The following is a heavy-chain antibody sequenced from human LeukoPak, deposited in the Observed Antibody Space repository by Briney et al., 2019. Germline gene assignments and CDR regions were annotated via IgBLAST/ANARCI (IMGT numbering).Heavy chain of an antibody. CDR1: GYSFASYW. D-gene: IGHD2-2*01. Sequence: GESLKISCKGSGYSFASYWIALVRQMPGKGLEWMGVIYPGNSDITYSPSFQGQVTISADKSVSTAYLHWSSLKASDTAIYYCARHLSSITSCPNYWGQGTLVTVSS. CDR2: IYPGNSDI. V-gene: IGHV5-51*01. J-gene: IGHJ4*02. CDR3: ARHLSSITSCPNY.